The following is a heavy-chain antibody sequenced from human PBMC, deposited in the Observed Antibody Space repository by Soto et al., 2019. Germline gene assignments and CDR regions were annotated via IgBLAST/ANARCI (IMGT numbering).Heavy chain of an antibody. CDR3: AASIFYYGMDV. J-gene: IGHJ6*02. CDR2: TYPGDSDT. CDR1: GCTFTNYW. Sequence: PXESLNSSCKGSGCTFTNYWIGWVRQMPGKGPEWMGITYPGDSDTKYNPSFQGQVTISADKSITTTYLQWSSLKASDTAIYYCAASIFYYGMDVWGQGTTVTVSS. V-gene: IGHV5-51*01.